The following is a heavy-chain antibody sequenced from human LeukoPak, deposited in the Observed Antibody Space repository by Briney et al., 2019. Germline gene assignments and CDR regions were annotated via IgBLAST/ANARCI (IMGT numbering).Heavy chain of an antibody. CDR1: GYTFTGYY. J-gene: IGHJ3*02. CDR2: INPNSGGT. CDR3: ARSSSGWSDDAFDI. D-gene: IGHD6-19*01. Sequence: ASVKVSCKASGYTFTGYYMHWVRQAPGQGLEWMGWINPNSGGTNYAQKFQGWVTMTRDTSISTAYMELSRLRSDDTAVYYCARSSSGWSDDAFDIWGQGTMVTVSS. V-gene: IGHV1-2*04.